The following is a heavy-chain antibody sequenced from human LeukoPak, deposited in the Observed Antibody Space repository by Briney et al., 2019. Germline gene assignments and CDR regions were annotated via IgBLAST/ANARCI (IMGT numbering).Heavy chain of an antibody. Sequence: PGGSLRLSCAASGFTFSNAWMSWVRQAPGKGLEWVGRTKSKTDGGTTDYAAPVKGRFTISRDDSKNTLYLQMNSLKTEDTAVYYCTTDVLEQLCSYWGQGTLVTVSS. V-gene: IGHV3-15*01. D-gene: IGHD6-6*01. CDR2: TKSKTDGGTT. J-gene: IGHJ4*02. CDR1: GFTFSNAW. CDR3: TTDVLEQLCSY.